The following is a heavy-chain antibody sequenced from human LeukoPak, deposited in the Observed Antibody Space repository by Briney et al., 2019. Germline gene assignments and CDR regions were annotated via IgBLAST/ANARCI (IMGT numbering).Heavy chain of an antibody. J-gene: IGHJ4*02. V-gene: IGHV3-23*01. CDR2: LSGTGYST. D-gene: IGHD3-22*01. Sequence: PGGSLRLSCTASGFTFGDYAMSWFRQAPGKGPEWVSTLSGTGYSTFYADSVKGRFTISRDNMKNTMYLQMNSLRVEDTAVYYCARVANDSSGYYGDWGQGTLVTVSS. CDR3: ARVANDSSGYYGD. CDR1: GFTFGDYA.